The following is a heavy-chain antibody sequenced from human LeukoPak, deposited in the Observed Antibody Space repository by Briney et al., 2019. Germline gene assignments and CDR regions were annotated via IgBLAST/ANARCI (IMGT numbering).Heavy chain of an antibody. CDR3: AKDAVYCSSTSCYTAPMDV. Sequence: PGGSLRLSCAASGFTFSSYEMNWVRQAPGKGLEWVSAISGSGGSTYYADCVKGRFTISRDNSKNTLYLQMNSLRAEDTAVYYCAKDAVYCSSTSCYTAPMDVWGKGTTVTVSS. J-gene: IGHJ6*03. V-gene: IGHV3-23*01. D-gene: IGHD2-2*02. CDR1: GFTFSSYE. CDR2: ISGSGGST.